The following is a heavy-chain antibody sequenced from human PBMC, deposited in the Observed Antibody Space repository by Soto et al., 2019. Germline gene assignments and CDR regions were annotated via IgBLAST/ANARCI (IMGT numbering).Heavy chain of an antibody. J-gene: IGHJ6*03. V-gene: IGHV4-59*01. Sequence: PSETLSLTCTVSGGSISSYYWSWIRQPPGKGLEWIGYIYYSGSTNYNPSLKSRVTISVDTSKNQFSLKLSSVTAADTAVYYCARGGRYGDYDYYYYMDVWGKGTTVTVSS. D-gene: IGHD4-17*01. CDR3: ARGGRYGDYDYYYYMDV. CDR2: IYYSGST. CDR1: GGSISSYY.